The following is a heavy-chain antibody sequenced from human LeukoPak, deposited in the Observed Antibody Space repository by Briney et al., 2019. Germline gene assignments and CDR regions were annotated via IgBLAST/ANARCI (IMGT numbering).Heavy chain of an antibody. CDR1: GFPFSSYW. V-gene: IGHV3-74*01. CDR2: IKSDGSST. Sequence: GGSLRLSCAASGFPFSSYWMHWVRQAPGRGLVWVSRIKSDGSSTSYADSVKGRFTISRDNAKNTVYLQMNSLRVEDTAVYYCARGGYLTYLIDYWGQGTLVTVSS. J-gene: IGHJ4*02. CDR3: ARGGYLTYLIDY. D-gene: IGHD3-22*01.